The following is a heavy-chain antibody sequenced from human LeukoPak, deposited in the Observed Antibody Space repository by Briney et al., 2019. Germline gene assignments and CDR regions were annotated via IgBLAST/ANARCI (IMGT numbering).Heavy chain of an antibody. V-gene: IGHV4-59*01. Sequence: SETLSLTCTVSGGSISSYYWSWIRQPPGKGLEWIGYIYYSGSTNYNPSLKSRVTISVDTSKNQFSLKLSSVTAADTAVYYCARRRDDYGDYGPFDYWGQGTLVTVSS. J-gene: IGHJ4*02. CDR1: GGSISSYY. CDR2: IYYSGST. D-gene: IGHD4-17*01. CDR3: ARRRDDYGDYGPFDY.